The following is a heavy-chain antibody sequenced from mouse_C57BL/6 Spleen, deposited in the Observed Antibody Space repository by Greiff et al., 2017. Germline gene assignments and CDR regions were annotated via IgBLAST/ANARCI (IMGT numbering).Heavy chain of an antibody. Sequence: VQLVESGPELVKPGASVKISCKASGYAFSSSWMNWVKQRPGKGLEWIGRIYPGDGDTNYNGKFKGKATLTADKSSSTAYMQLSSLTSEDSAVYFCARGTTVVEDFDYWGQGTTLTVSS. CDR1: GYAFSSSW. CDR3: ARGTTVVEDFDY. CDR2: IYPGDGDT. V-gene: IGHV1-82*01. D-gene: IGHD1-1*01. J-gene: IGHJ2*01.